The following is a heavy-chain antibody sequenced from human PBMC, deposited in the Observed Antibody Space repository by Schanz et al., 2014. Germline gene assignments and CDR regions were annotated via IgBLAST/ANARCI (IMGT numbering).Heavy chain of an antibody. CDR1: GFTLSSYA. Sequence: EVQLVESGGGLVQPGGSLRLSCAASGFTLSSYALSWVRQSPGKGLEWVSAINTADTTYYADSVKGRFTVSRDNSKNTVYLHMNSLTAEDTAVYYCATENWWTVEKWGQGTLVTVSS. J-gene: IGHJ4*02. CDR2: INTADTT. V-gene: IGHV3-23*04. D-gene: IGHD2-15*01. CDR3: ATENWWTVEK.